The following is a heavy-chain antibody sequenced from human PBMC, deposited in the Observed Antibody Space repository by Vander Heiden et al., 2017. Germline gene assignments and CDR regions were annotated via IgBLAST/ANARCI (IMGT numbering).Heavy chain of an antibody. Sequence: QLQLQESGQGLVKPSETLSLTCTVSGGSISSSSYYWGWIRQPPGKGLEWIGSIYYSGSTYYNPSLKSRVTISVDTSKNQFSLKLSSVTAADTAVYYCARHPSSGDCSSTSCYPPGWFDPWGQGTLVTVSS. CDR3: ARHPSSGDCSSTSCYPPGWFDP. J-gene: IGHJ5*02. D-gene: IGHD2-2*01. CDR1: GGSISSSSYY. V-gene: IGHV4-39*01. CDR2: IYYSGST.